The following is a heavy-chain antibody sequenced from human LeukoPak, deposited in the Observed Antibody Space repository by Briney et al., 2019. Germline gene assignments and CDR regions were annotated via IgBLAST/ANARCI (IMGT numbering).Heavy chain of an antibody. CDR2: ISSSSSTI. V-gene: IGHV3-48*04. J-gene: IGHJ4*02. CDR1: GFTFSSYS. D-gene: IGHD6-13*01. Sequence: GGSLRLSCAASGFTFSSYSMNWVRQAPGKGLEWVSYISSSSSTIYYADSVKGRFTISRDNAKNSLYLQMNSLRAEDTAVYYCARDQDIAAAGTSDYWGQGTLVTVSS. CDR3: ARDQDIAAAGTSDY.